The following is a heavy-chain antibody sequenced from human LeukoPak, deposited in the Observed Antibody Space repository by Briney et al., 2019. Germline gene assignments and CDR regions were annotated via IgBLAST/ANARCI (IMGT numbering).Heavy chain of an antibody. CDR1: GFTFDDYA. J-gene: IGHJ3*02. CDR3: AKVGSALDVFDI. V-gene: IGHV3-9*01. Sequence: GGSLRLSCAASGFTFDDYAMHWVRQAPGKGLEWVSGISWNSGSIGYADSVKGRFTISRDNAKNSLYLQMNSLRAEDTALYYCAKVGSALDVFDIWGQGTMVTVSS. CDR2: ISWNSGSI. D-gene: IGHD6-6*01.